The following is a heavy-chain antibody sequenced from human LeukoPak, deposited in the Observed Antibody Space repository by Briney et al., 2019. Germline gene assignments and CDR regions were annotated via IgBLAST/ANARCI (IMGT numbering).Heavy chain of an antibody. D-gene: IGHD3-9*01. J-gene: IGHJ4*02. V-gene: IGHV3-7*03. CDR2: IKKDGSEK. CDR3: ARDRGLRYFDSFDY. CDR1: GFSLSSFW. Sequence: GGSLRLSCVASGFSLSSFWMNWVRQAPGKGLEWVVSIKKDGSEKHYVDSVKARFTISRDNAKSSLYLEMNSLRAEDTAVYYCARDRGLRYFDSFDYWGQGALVTVSS.